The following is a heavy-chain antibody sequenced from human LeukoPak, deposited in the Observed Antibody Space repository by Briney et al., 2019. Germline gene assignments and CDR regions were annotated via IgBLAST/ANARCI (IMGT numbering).Heavy chain of an antibody. Sequence: GASVKVSCKASGYTFTGYYMHWVRQAPGQGLEWMGIINPSGGSTSYAQKFQGRVTMTRDTSTSTVYMELSSLRSEDTAVYYCARDGAGHVDIVATIIHYYYYYYMDVWGKGTTVTISS. J-gene: IGHJ6*03. CDR2: INPSGGST. D-gene: IGHD5-12*01. V-gene: IGHV1-46*01. CDR3: ARDGAGHVDIVATIIHYYYYYYMDV. CDR1: GYTFTGYY.